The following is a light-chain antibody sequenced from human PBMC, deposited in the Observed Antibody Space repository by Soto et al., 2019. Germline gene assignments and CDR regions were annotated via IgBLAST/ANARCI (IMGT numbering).Light chain of an antibody. CDR3: QQYGSSYMYT. CDR1: QSVSSSY. J-gene: IGKJ2*01. CDR2: GAS. V-gene: IGKV3-20*01. Sequence: EIVLTQSPGTLSLSPGERATLSCRASQSVSSSYLAWYQQKPGQAPRLLIYGASSGATGIPDRFSGSGSGTDFTLTISRLEPEDFAVYYCQQYGSSYMYTFGQGTKLEIK.